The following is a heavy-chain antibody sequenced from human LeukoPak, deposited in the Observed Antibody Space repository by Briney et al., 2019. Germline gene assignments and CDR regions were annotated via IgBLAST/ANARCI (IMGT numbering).Heavy chain of an antibody. Sequence: NTGGSLRLSCAASGFTFSSYSMTWVRQAPGKGLEWVSSISSSSSYIYYADSVKGRFTISSDNAKNSLYLQMNSLRAEDTAVYYCARDRLTAVRYFGWLLSHDAFDIWGQGTMVTVSS. D-gene: IGHD3-9*01. CDR3: ARDRLTAVRYFGWLLSHDAFDI. V-gene: IGHV3-21*01. CDR1: GFTFSSYS. CDR2: ISSSSSYI. J-gene: IGHJ3*02.